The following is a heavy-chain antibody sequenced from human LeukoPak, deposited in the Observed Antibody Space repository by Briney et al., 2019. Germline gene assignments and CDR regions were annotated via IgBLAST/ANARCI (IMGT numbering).Heavy chain of an antibody. V-gene: IGHV4-59*12. CDR2: IYYSGST. CDR3: ARDSGYSYDGFDY. D-gene: IGHD5-18*01. CDR1: GGSISSYY. J-gene: IGHJ4*02. Sequence: SETLSLTCTVSGGSISSYYWSWIRQPPGKGLEWIGYIYYSGSTNYNPSLKSRVTTSVDTSKNQFSLKLSSVTAADTAVYYCARDSGYSYDGFDYWGQGTLVTVSS.